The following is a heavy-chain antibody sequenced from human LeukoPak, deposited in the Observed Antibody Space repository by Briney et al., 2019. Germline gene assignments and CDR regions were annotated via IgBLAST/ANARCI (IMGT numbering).Heavy chain of an antibody. D-gene: IGHD3-16*01. Sequence: ASVKVSCKASGGTFSSYAISWVRQAPGQGLEWMGRTIPILGIANYAQKFQGRVTITADKSTSTAYMELSSLRSEDTAVYYCARDGGGYYFDYWGQGTLVTVSS. CDR2: TIPILGIA. V-gene: IGHV1-69*04. CDR1: GGTFSSYA. J-gene: IGHJ4*02. CDR3: ARDGGGYYFDY.